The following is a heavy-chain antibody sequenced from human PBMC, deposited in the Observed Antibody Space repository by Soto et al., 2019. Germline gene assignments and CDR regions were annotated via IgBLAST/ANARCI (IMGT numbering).Heavy chain of an antibody. CDR2: IYYSGGT. CDR3: ATLTMVRGALWYYYGMDV. Sequence: QVQLQESGPGLVKPSQTLSLTCTVSGGSISSGGYYWSWIRQHPGKGLEWIGYIYYSGGTYYNPSLKPRVTISVDPSKNPFSLKLSSGTAADTAVYYCATLTMVRGALWYYYGMDVWGQGTTVTVSS. V-gene: IGHV4-31*03. J-gene: IGHJ6*02. CDR1: GGSISSGGYY. D-gene: IGHD3-10*01.